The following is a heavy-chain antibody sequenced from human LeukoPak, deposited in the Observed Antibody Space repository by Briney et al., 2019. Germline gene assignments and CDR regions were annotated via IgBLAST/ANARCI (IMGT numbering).Heavy chain of an antibody. CDR3: ARALLSGSYYYGMDV. Sequence: GGSLRLSCAASGVTFSSYGMHWVRQAPGKGLEWVAVIWYDGSNKYYADSVKGRFTISRDNSKNTLYLQMNSLRAEDTAVYYCARALLSGSYYYGMDVWGQGTTVTVSS. V-gene: IGHV3-33*01. J-gene: IGHJ6*02. CDR1: GVTFSSYG. CDR2: IWYDGSNK. D-gene: IGHD1-26*01.